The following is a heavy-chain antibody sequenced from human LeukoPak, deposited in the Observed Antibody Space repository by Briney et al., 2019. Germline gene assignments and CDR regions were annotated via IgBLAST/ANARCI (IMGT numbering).Heavy chain of an antibody. Sequence: GGSLRLSCAASGFTFSSCGMHWVRQAPGKGLEWVAVISYDGSNKYYADSVKGRFTISRDNSKNTLFLEMNSLRAEDTAVYYCAKALTSGWYLDAFNIWGQGTMVTVSS. CDR1: GFTFSSCG. CDR3: AKALTSGWYLDAFNI. V-gene: IGHV3-30*18. J-gene: IGHJ3*02. D-gene: IGHD6-19*01. CDR2: ISYDGSNK.